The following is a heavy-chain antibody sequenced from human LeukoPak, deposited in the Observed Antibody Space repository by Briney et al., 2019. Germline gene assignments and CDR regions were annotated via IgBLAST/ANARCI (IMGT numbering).Heavy chain of an antibody. CDR2: INHSGST. D-gene: IGHD5-18*01. J-gene: IGHJ3*02. CDR1: GGSFSGYY. Sequence: SETLSLTCAVYGGSFSGYYWSWIRQPPGKGLEWIGEINHSGSTNYNPSLKSRVTISVDTSKNQFSLKLSSVTAADTAMYYCARGQRGYSYGPAAFDIWGQGTMVTVSS. V-gene: IGHV4-34*01. CDR3: ARGQRGYSYGPAAFDI.